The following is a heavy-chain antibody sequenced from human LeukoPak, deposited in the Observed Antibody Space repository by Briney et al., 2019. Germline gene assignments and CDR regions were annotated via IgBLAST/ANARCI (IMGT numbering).Heavy chain of an antibody. V-gene: IGHV3-21*01. J-gene: IGHJ4*02. CDR2: ISSSSSYI. Sequence: GGSLRLSCAASGFTFSSYSMNWVRQAPGKGLEWVSSISSSSSYIYYADSVKGRFTISRDNAKNSLYLQMNSLRAEDTAVYYCARNPSTILGVVTDYWGQGTLVTVSS. CDR3: ARNPSTILGVVTDY. CDR1: GFTFSSYS. D-gene: IGHD3-3*01.